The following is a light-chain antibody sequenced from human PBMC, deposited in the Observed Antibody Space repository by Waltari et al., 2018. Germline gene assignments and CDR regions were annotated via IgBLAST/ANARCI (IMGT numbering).Light chain of an antibody. CDR2: TAS. Sequence: DIQMTQSPSSVSASVGDRVTITWRASQDITTWLALYQQKPGKAPKLLISTASDLQSGVPSRFSGSGSGTHFTLTISSLQPEDFATYYCQQANTPYTFGQGTKLDI. J-gene: IGKJ2*01. CDR3: QQANTPYT. V-gene: IGKV1-12*01. CDR1: QDITTW.